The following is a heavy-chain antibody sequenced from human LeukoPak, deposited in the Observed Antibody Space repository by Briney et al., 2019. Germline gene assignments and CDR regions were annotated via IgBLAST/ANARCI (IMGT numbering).Heavy chain of an antibody. CDR1: GGTFSSYA. V-gene: IGHV1-69*13. CDR2: IIPIFGTA. J-gene: IGHJ6*02. CDR3: AGRLGSGYYYYGMDV. Sequence: ASVKVSCKASGGTFSSYAISWVRQAPGQGLEWMGGIIPIFGTANYAQKFQGRVTITADESTSTAYMELSSLRSEDTAVYYCAGRLGSGYYYYGMDVWGQGTTVTVSS. D-gene: IGHD6-19*01.